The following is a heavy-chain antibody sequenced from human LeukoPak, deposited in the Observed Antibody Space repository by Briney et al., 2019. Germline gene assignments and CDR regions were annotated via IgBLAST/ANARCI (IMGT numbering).Heavy chain of an antibody. CDR2: ISGSGGST. D-gene: IGHD2-15*01. J-gene: IGHJ4*02. V-gene: IGHV3-23*01. CDR1: GFTFSSYA. Sequence: PGGSLRLSCAASGFTFSSYAMSWVRQAPGKGLEWVSAISGSGGSTYYADSVKGRFTISRDNSKNTLYLQMNSLRAEDTAVYYCAKDPAYQVRGSGNFRLRSSSLYPDYWGQGTLVTVSS. CDR3: AKDPAYQVRGSGNFRLRSSSLYPDY.